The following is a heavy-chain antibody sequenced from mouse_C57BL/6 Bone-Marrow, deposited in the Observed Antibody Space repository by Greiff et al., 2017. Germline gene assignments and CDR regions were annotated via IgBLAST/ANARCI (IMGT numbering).Heavy chain of an antibody. CDR3: AKKGGSSWYFDV. Sequence: VQLVESGPGLVQPSQSLSITCTVSGFSLTSYGVHWVRQPPGKGLEWLGVIWSGGSTDYNAAFISRLSISKDNSKSQVFFKMNSLQADDTAIYYCAKKGGSSWYFDVWGTGTTVTVSS. CDR2: IWSGGST. D-gene: IGHD1-1*01. V-gene: IGHV2-4*01. CDR1: GFSLTSYG. J-gene: IGHJ1*03.